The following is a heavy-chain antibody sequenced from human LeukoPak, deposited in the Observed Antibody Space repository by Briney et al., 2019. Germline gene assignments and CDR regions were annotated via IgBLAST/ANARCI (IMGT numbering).Heavy chain of an antibody. CDR3: ARVSCSGGSCYRDYFDY. J-gene: IGHJ4*02. Sequence: ASVKVSCKASGGTFSSYAISWVRQAPGQGLEWMGGIISIFGTANYAQKFQGRVTITADESTSTAYMELSSLRSEDTAVYYCARVSCSGGSCYRDYFDYWGQGTLVTVSS. CDR1: GGTFSSYA. D-gene: IGHD2-15*01. V-gene: IGHV1-69*13. CDR2: IISIFGTA.